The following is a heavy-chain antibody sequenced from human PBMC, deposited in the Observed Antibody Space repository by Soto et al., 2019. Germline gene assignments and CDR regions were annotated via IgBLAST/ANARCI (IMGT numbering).Heavy chain of an antibody. CDR3: ARTYNWNYGPWFDP. CDR2: IYYSGST. V-gene: IGHV4-39*01. D-gene: IGHD1-7*01. CDR1: GVSISSSSYY. J-gene: IGHJ5*02. Sequence: SETLSLTCTVSGVSISSSSYYWGWIRQPPGKLLEWIGSIYYSGSTYYNPSLKSRFTISVDTSKNPFSLKLSSVPAADTAVYYCARTYNWNYGPWFDPWGQGTLVTVSS.